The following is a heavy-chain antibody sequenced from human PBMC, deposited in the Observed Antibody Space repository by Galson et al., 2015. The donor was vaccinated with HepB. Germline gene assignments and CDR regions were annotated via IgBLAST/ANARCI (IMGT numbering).Heavy chain of an antibody. CDR3: AKGIYPGIAVADY. J-gene: IGHJ4*02. CDR2: ISYDGSNK. V-gene: IGHV3-30*18. D-gene: IGHD6-19*01. Sequence: SLRLSCAASGFTFSSYGMPWVRQAPGKGLEWVAVISYDGSNKYYADSVKGRFTISRDNSKNTLYLQMNSLRAEDTAVYYCAKGIYPGIAVADYWGQGTLVTVSS. CDR1: GFTFSSYG.